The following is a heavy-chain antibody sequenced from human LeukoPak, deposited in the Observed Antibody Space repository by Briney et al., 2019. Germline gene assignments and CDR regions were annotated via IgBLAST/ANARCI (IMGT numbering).Heavy chain of an antibody. V-gene: IGHV4-61*02. CDR1: GGSISSGSYY. D-gene: IGHD3-10*01. CDR3: ARGSKRRPPNDAFDI. CDR2: IYTSGST. Sequence: PSETLSLTCTVSGGSISSGSYYWSWSRQPAGKRLEWIGRIYTSGSTNYNPSLKSRVTISVDTSKNQFSLKLSSVTAADTAVYYCARGSKRRPPNDAFDIWGQGTMVTVSS. J-gene: IGHJ3*02.